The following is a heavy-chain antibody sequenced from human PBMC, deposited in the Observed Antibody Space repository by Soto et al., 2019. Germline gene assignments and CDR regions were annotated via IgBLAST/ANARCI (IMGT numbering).Heavy chain of an antibody. V-gene: IGHV3-30*18. Sequence: PGGSLRLSCAASGFTFSSYGMHWVRQAPGKGLEWVAVIPYDGSNKYYADSVKGRFTISRDNSKNTLYLQMSSLRAEDTAVYYCAKESDRNYDFWSGYYASNWFDPWGQGTLVTVSS. J-gene: IGHJ5*02. CDR1: GFTFSSYG. CDR2: IPYDGSNK. D-gene: IGHD3-3*01. CDR3: AKESDRNYDFWSGYYASNWFDP.